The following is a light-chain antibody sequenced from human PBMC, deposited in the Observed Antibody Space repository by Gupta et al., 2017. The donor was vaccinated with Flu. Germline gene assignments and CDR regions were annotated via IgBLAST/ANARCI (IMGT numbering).Light chain of an antibody. CDR1: QSINNW. Sequence: FQLPHPPSTLSASVGDRVSITCRASQSINNWLAWYQQKPGKAPNLLIYKASSLESGVPSRFSGSGSETEFTLTISSLQPDDVATYYCLQDNSYPLTFGQGTKVEIK. J-gene: IGKJ1*01. V-gene: IGKV1-5*03. CDR3: LQDNSYPLT. CDR2: KAS.